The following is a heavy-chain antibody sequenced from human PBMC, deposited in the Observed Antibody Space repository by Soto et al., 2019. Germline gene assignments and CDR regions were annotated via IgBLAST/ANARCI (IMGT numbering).Heavy chain of an antibody. V-gene: IGHV3-9*01. D-gene: IGHD4-4*01. CDR3: AKDIRRYSNVPYYFDY. Sequence: GGSLRLSCAASGFTFDDYAMHWVRQAPGKGLEWVSGISWNSGSIGYADSVKGRFTISRDNAKNSLYLQMNSLRAEDTALYYCAKDIRRYSNVPYYFDYWGQGTLVTVSS. CDR2: ISWNSGSI. CDR1: GFTFDDYA. J-gene: IGHJ4*02.